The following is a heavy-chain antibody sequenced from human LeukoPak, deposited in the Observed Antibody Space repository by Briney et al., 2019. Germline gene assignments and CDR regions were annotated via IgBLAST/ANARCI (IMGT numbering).Heavy chain of an antibody. V-gene: IGHV4-30-2*01. D-gene: IGHD1-26*01. CDR1: GGSISSGGYY. CDR3: ASPVTLYRPQNAFDI. Sequence: PSETLSLTCTVSGGSISSGGYYWSWIRQPPGKGLEWIGYIYHSGSTYYNPSLKSRVTISVDRSKNQFSLKLSSVTAADTAVYYCASPVTLYRPQNAFDIWGQGIMVTVSS. CDR2: IYHSGST. J-gene: IGHJ3*02.